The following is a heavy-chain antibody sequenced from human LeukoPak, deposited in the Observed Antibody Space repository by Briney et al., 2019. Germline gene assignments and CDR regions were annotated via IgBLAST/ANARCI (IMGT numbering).Heavy chain of an antibody. V-gene: IGHV5-51*01. CDR2: IYPGDSDT. CDR1: GYSFTSYW. CDR3: ARLRNYGSGSYFYFDY. Sequence: GESLMISCKGSGYSFTSYWIGWVRQMPGKGLEWMGIIYPGDSDTRYSPSFQGQVTISADKSISTAYLQWSSLKASDTAMYYCARLRNYGSGSYFYFDYWGQGTLVTVSS. D-gene: IGHD3-10*01. J-gene: IGHJ4*02.